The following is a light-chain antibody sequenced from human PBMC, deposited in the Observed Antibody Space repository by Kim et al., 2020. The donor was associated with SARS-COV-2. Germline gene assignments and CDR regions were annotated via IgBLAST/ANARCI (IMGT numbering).Light chain of an antibody. CDR1: RLEYKY. Sequence: SPGQTASITCSGDRLEYKYAYWYQQKPGQSPVMVIYQASKRPSGIPERFSGSNSGNTATLTISGTQAMDEADYYCQAWDSSTVVFGGGTQLTVL. CDR2: QAS. CDR3: QAWDSSTVV. V-gene: IGLV3-1*01. J-gene: IGLJ2*01.